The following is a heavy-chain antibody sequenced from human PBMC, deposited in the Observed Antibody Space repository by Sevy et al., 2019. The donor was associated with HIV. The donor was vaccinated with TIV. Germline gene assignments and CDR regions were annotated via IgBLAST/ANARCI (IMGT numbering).Heavy chain of an antibody. D-gene: IGHD3-22*01. CDR1: GFTFSSYS. J-gene: IGHJ3*02. Sequence: GGSLRLSCAASGFTFSSYSMNWVRQAPGKGLEWVSSISSSSYIYYADSVKGRFTISRDNAKNSLYLQMNSLRAEDTAVYYCARIGDHYDSSGYHSREHDIWGQGTMVTVSS. V-gene: IGHV3-21*01. CDR3: ARIGDHYDSSGYHSREHDI. CDR2: ISSSSYI.